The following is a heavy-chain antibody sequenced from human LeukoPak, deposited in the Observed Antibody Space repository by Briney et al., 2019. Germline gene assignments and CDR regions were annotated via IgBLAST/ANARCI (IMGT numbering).Heavy chain of an antibody. D-gene: IGHD3-10*01. CDR3: ATLTSWFGWFDP. CDR1: GGSISSGDYS. Sequence: SETLSLTCTVSGGSISSGDYSWNWIRQPPGKGLEWIGYIYYSGSTSYNPSLKSRVTISVDTSKNQFSLKLSSVTAADTAVYYCATLTSWFGWFDPWGQGALVTVSS. CDR2: IYYSGST. V-gene: IGHV4-30-4*07. J-gene: IGHJ5*02.